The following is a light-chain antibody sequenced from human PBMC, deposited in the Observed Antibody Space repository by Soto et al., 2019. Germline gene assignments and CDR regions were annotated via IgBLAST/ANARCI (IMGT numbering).Light chain of an antibody. CDR1: SSNIGAGSD. CDR2: GNS. J-gene: IGLJ2*01. V-gene: IGLV1-40*01. CDR3: QSYGSSLSGYVV. Sequence: QSVLTQPPSVSGAPGQRVTISCTGSSSNIGAGSDVHWYQQLPGTAPKLLLYGNSNRPSGVPDRFSGSKSGSSASLAITGLQAEDEADDCCQSYGSSLSGYVVFGGGTKLTVL.